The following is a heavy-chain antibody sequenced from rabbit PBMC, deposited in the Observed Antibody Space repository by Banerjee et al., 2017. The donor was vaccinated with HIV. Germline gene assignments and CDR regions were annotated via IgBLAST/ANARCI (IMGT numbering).Heavy chain of an antibody. J-gene: IGHJ2*01. D-gene: IGHD5-1*01. V-gene: IGHV1S45*01. CDR1: GFDLSSYYY. Sequence: QEQLVESGGGLVQPEGSLTLTCKASGFDLSSYYYMCWVRQAPGKGPEWIACMDIGGIIGSTYYATWAKGRFTISKTSSTTVTLQMTSLTAADTATYFCARSRDGGWNAFDLWGPGTLVTVS. CDR2: MDIGGIIGST. CDR3: ARSRDGGWNAFDL.